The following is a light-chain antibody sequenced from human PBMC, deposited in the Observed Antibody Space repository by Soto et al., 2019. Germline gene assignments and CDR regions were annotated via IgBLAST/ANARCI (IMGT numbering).Light chain of an antibody. V-gene: IGKV1-17*01. CDR1: QGIRND. Sequence: DIQMTQFPSSLSASVGDIFTITCRASQGIRNDLAWYQQKPVKAPKRLIYAASSLQSGVPSRFSGSGSGTEFTLAISSLQPEDFATFYCLQHSTYPLTFGQGTTVEIK. J-gene: IGKJ1*01. CDR2: AAS. CDR3: LQHSTYPLT.